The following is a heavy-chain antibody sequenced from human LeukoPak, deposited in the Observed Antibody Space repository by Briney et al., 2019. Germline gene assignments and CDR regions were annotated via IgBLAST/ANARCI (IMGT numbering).Heavy chain of an antibody. CDR2: ISYDGSNK. J-gene: IGHJ4*02. CDR1: GFTFSSYG. D-gene: IGHD2-15*01. V-gene: IGHV3-30*18. CDR3: AKDSSGGSRYS. Sequence: GGSLRLSCAASGFTFSSYGMHWVRQAPGKGLEWVAVISYDGSNKYYADSVKGRFTISRDNSKNTLYLQMNSLRAEDTAVYYCAKDSSGGSRYSWGQGTLVAVSS.